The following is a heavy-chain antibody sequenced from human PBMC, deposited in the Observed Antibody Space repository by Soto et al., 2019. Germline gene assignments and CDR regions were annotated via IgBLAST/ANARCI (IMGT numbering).Heavy chain of an antibody. Sequence: GGSLRLSCAASGFTFSSYAMHWVRQAPGKGLEWVAVISYDGSNKYYADSVKGRFTISRDNSKKTLYLQMNSLRAEDTAVYYCARDLEYYDSSGYCSYFDYWGQGTLVTVSS. V-gene: IGHV3-30-3*01. J-gene: IGHJ4*02. CDR2: ISYDGSNK. CDR3: ARDLEYYDSSGYCSYFDY. CDR1: GFTFSSYA. D-gene: IGHD3-22*01.